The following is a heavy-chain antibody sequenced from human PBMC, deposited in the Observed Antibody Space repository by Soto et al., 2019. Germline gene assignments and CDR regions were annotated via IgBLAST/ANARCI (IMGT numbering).Heavy chain of an antibody. CDR3: ATDVGLD. D-gene: IGHD2-15*01. CDR1: GFTFSRSW. CDR2: IKHDGSEK. J-gene: IGHJ4*02. Sequence: HPGGSLRLSCAASGFTFSRSWMTWVRQAPGKGLEWVANIKHDGSEKYYVDSVEGRFTISRDNAKNSLYLQMNILRAEDTALYYCATDVGLDWGQGTLVTVSS. V-gene: IGHV3-7*01.